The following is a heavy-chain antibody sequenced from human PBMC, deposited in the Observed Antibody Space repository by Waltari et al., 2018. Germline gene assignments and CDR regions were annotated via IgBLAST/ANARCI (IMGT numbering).Heavy chain of an antibody. CDR2: ISAYKGDT. Sequence: QVQLVQSGAEVKQPGASVKVSCKASGYTFNAYALSWVRHAPGPGLEWMGWISAYKGDTNYAQKFQGRVTMTTDTSTNTAYMELKNLRSDDTAVYYCAREYNYFDFWGQGSLVTVSS. D-gene: IGHD1-20*01. CDR3: AREYNYFDF. CDR1: GYTFNAYA. V-gene: IGHV1-18*01. J-gene: IGHJ4*02.